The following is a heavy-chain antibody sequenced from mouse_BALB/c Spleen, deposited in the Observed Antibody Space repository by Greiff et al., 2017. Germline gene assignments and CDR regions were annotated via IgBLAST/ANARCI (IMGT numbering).Heavy chain of an antibody. CDR1: GFTFSSYA. V-gene: IGHV5-6-5*01. CDR3: ARDYGNYFDY. J-gene: IGHJ2*01. Sequence: EVKLVESGGGLVKPGGSLKLSCAASGFTFSSYAMPWVRQTPEKRLEWVASISSGGSTYYPDSVKGRFTISRDNARNILYLQMSSLRSEDTAMYYCARDYGNYFDYWGQGTTLTVSS. D-gene: IGHD2-1*01. CDR2: ISSGGST.